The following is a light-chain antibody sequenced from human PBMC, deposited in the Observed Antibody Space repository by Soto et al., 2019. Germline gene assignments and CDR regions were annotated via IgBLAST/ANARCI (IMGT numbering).Light chain of an antibody. V-gene: IGKV3-15*01. CDR2: GAS. J-gene: IGKJ1*01. Sequence: EIVMTQSPSTLSVSPGARATLSCRASQSVSSNLAWYQQKPGQAPRLLIYGASTRATGIPARFSGSGSGTEFTLPISSLQSEDFAVYYCQQYNTCPPWTFGQGTKVEIK. CDR1: QSVSSN. CDR3: QQYNTCPPWT.